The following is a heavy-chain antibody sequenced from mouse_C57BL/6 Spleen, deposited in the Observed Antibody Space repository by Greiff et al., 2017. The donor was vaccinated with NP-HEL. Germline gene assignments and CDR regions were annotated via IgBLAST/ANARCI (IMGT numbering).Heavy chain of an antibody. CDR2: ISDGGSYT. V-gene: IGHV5-4*01. D-gene: IGHD2-2*01. J-gene: IGHJ4*01. Sequence: EVKLMESGGGLVKPGGSLKLSCAASGFTFSSYAMSWVRQTPEKRLEWVATISDGGSYTYYPDNVKGRFTISRDNAKNNLYLQMSHLKSEDTAMYYCARDDYYGYDDYAMDYWGQGTSVTVSS. CDR3: ARDDYYGYDDYAMDY. CDR1: GFTFSSYA.